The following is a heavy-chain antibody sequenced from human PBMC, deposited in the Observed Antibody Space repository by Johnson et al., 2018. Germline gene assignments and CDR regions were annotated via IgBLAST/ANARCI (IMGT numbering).Heavy chain of an antibody. V-gene: IGHV3-30*18. CDR3: ANLPMTTLTTSLVDV. CDR2: ISYDGSKK. Sequence: QVQLVQSGGGVVQPGRSLRLSCAAPGFTISSYGMHWVRQAPGKGLEWVAVISYDGSKKYYADSVKGRFTISRDNSKNTLYLQMNSLTTEDTAVYYCANLPMTTLTTSLVDVWGQGTTVTVS. D-gene: IGHD4-11*01. J-gene: IGHJ6*02. CDR1: GFTISSYG.